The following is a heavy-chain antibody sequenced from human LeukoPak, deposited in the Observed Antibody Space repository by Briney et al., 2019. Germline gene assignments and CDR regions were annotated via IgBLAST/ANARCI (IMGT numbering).Heavy chain of an antibody. Sequence: SETLSPTCTVSGGSISSSSYYWGWIRQPPGKGLEWIGSIYYSGSTYYNPSLKSRVTISVDTSKNQFSLKLSSVTAADTAVYYCASSSSSWYFFDYWGQGTLVTVSS. CDR2: IYYSGST. J-gene: IGHJ4*02. D-gene: IGHD6-13*01. V-gene: IGHV4-39*07. CDR1: GGSISSSSYY. CDR3: ASSSSSWYFFDY.